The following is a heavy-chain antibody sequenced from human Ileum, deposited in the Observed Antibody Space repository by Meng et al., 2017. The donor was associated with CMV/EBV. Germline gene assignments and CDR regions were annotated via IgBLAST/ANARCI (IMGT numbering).Heavy chain of an antibody. Sequence: APLPVSGPGLVKPSETLSLICTVSGDSMNDYFWTWIRQPAGKGLEWIGRIYSNGATNYNPSLQSRVTMSIDTSKNQFSLKVTSVTAADTAVYYCARWGSGMSPTADWFDPWGQGTLVTVSS. V-gene: IGHV4-4*07. CDR1: GDSMNDYF. J-gene: IGHJ5*02. CDR2: IYSNGAT. CDR3: ARWGSGMSPTADWFDP. D-gene: IGHD2-15*01.